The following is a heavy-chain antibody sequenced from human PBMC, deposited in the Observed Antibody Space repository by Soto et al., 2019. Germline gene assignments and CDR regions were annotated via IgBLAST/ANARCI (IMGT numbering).Heavy chain of an antibody. J-gene: IGHJ4*02. V-gene: IGHV4-30-4*01. D-gene: IGHD3-22*01. CDR2: IYYSGST. CDR3: ARAGNYDSSGYPALDY. CDR1: GGSISSGDYY. Sequence: TLSLTCTVSGGSISSGDYYWSWIRQPPGKGLEWIGYIYYSGSTYYNPSLKSRVTISVDTSKNQFSLKLSSVTAADTAVYYCARAGNYDSSGYPALDYWGQRTLVTVSS.